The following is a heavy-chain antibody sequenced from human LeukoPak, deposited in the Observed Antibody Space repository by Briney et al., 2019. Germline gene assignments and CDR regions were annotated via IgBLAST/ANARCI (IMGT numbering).Heavy chain of an antibody. D-gene: IGHD2-2*01. J-gene: IGHJ6*03. CDR2: IIPIFGTA. CDR3: ARESIGYCSSTSCYAGHYYYYYMDV. V-gene: IGHV1-69*06. CDR1: GGIFSSYA. Sequence: PVKVSCKASGGIFSSYAISWVRQAPGQGLEWMGGIIPIFGTANYAQKFQGRVTITADKSTSTAYMELSSLRSEDTAVYYCARESIGYCSSTSCYAGHYYYYYMDVWGKGTTVTVSS.